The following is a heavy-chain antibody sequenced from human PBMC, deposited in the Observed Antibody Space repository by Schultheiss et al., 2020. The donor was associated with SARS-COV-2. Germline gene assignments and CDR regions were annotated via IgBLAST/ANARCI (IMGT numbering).Heavy chain of an antibody. D-gene: IGHD5-18*01. Sequence: GGSLRLSCAASGFTVSSNYMSWVRQAPGKGLEWVSVIYSGGSTYYADSVKGRFTISRHNSKNTLYLQMNSLRAEDTAVYYCARDRGPQYSYVRANDAFDIWGQGTMVTVSS. CDR3: ARDRGPQYSYVRANDAFDI. CDR1: GFTVSSNY. V-gene: IGHV3-53*04. J-gene: IGHJ3*02. CDR2: IYSGGST.